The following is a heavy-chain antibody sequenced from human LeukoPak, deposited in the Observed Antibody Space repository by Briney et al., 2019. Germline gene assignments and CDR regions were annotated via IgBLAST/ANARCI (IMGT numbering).Heavy chain of an antibody. D-gene: IGHD5-12*01. Sequence: GGSLRLSCAASGFTFSSYAMSWVRQATGKGLEWVSAISGSGGSTYYADSVKGRFTISRDNSKNTLYLQMNSLRAEDTAVYYCAKDHSGYDNYYYYYMDAWGKGTTVTVSS. CDR2: ISGSGGST. J-gene: IGHJ6*03. CDR1: GFTFSSYA. V-gene: IGHV3-23*01. CDR3: AKDHSGYDNYYYYYMDA.